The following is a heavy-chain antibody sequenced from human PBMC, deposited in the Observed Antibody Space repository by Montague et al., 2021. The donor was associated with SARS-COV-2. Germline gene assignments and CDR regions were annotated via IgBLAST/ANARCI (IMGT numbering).Heavy chain of an antibody. CDR1: GDSITSGVSY. D-gene: IGHD2/OR15-2a*01. CDR2: IYTTGST. V-gene: IGHV4-61*02. CDR3: ARDDFRWDFDC. Sequence: TLSLTCTVSGDSITSGVSYWSWIRQPAGKGLEWIGRIYTTGSTNYNPSLKSRLTISLDTSKNQFSLKLSSVTAADTAVYYCARDDFRWDFDCWGQGTLDTVSS. J-gene: IGHJ4*02.